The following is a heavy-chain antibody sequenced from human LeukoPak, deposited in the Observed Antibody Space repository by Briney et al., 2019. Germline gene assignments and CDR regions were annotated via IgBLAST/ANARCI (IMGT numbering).Heavy chain of an antibody. CDR1: GFTVSSNY. Sequence: GGSLRLSCAASGFTVSSNYMSWVRQAPGKGLEWVSVIYSGGSTYYADSVKGRFTISRDNSKNTLYLQMNSLRAEDTAVNYCARVPSKRYHLPYFDYWGQGTLVTVSS. D-gene: IGHD2-2*01. CDR2: IYSGGST. J-gene: IGHJ4*02. V-gene: IGHV3-66*02. CDR3: ARVPSKRYHLPYFDY.